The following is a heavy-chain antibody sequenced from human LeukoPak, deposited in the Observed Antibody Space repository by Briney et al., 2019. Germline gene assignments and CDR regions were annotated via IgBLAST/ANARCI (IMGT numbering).Heavy chain of an antibody. Sequence: PGGSLRLSCAASGFTFSDYYMNWIRQAPGKGLEWVSYISSRGDTIYYTDSVKGRFTISRDNAKNSLYLQMNILRAEDTAVYYCARTGGPQLWLTWGQGTLVTVSS. D-gene: IGHD5-18*01. CDR2: ISSRGDTI. V-gene: IGHV3-11*04. CDR3: ARTGGPQLWLT. J-gene: IGHJ5*02. CDR1: GFTFSDYY.